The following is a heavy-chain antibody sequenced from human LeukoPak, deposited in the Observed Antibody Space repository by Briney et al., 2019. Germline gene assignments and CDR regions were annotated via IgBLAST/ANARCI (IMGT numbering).Heavy chain of an antibody. CDR1: GFTFSSYW. J-gene: IGHJ3*02. V-gene: IGHV3-43*01. CDR2: ISWDGGVT. CDR3: AKARGLIGGAFDI. Sequence: GGSLRLSCAASGFTFSSYWMHWVRQRPGKGLEWVSLISWDGGVTYHADSVKGRFTISRDNSKNSLYLQMNSLRTEDTALYYCAKARGLIGGAFDIWGQGTMVTVSS. D-gene: IGHD3-22*01.